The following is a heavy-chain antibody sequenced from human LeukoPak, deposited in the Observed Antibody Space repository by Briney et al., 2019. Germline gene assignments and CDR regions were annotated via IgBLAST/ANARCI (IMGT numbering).Heavy chain of an antibody. CDR2: IIPIFGTA. D-gene: IGHD2-8*01. CDR1: GGTFSSYA. CDR3: ARGYCTNGVCYWFDP. J-gene: IGHJ5*02. Sequence: SVKVSCKASGGTFSSYAISWVRQAPGQGLEWMGGIIPIFGTANYAQKSQGRVTITTDESTSTAYMELSSLRSEDTAVYYCARGYCTNGVCYWFDPWGQGTLVTVSS. V-gene: IGHV1-69*05.